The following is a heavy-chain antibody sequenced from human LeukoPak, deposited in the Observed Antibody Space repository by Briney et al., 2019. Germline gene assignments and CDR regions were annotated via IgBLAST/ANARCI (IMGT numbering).Heavy chain of an antibody. D-gene: IGHD3-3*01. CDR1: GGSFSGYS. Sequence: PSETLSLTCAVYGGSFSGYSWGWIRQPPGKGLGWIGSIYYSGTTYYNPSLKSRVTISVDTSKIQFSLKLSSVAATDTAVYFCARLRFDFWSGYTHPYFDYWGQGTLVTVSS. J-gene: IGHJ4*02. CDR3: ARLRFDFWSGYTHPYFDY. V-gene: IGHV4-39*01. CDR2: IYYSGTT.